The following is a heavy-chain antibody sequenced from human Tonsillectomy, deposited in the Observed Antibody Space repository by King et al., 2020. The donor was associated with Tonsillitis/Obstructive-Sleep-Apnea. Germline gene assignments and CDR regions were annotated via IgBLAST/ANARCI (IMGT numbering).Heavy chain of an antibody. CDR1: GYSFSTYW. D-gene: IGHD6-19*01. CDR2: IYPGDSDT. Sequence: QLVQSGAEVKKPGESLKISCKGSGYSFSTYWIAWVRQMPGKGLEWMGIIYPGDSDTRYSPSFQGQVTISADRSISTAYLQWNSLKASDSAMYYCARLDSSGWYYFDFWGQGTLVTVSS. V-gene: IGHV5-51*03. CDR3: ARLDSSGWYYFDF. J-gene: IGHJ4*02.